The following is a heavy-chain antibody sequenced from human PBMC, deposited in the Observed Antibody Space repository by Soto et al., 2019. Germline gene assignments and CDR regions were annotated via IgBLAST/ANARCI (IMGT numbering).Heavy chain of an antibody. V-gene: IGHV4-30-4*08. D-gene: IGHD3-3*01. CDR3: ARSDFWSGYYTDY. Sequence: PSETLSLTCTVSGGSISSGDDHWSWISQPPGKGLEWIGFVYYTGNTYYNPSLKSRVTISVDTSKNQFSLKLSSVTAADTAVYNCARSDFWSGYYTDYWGQGTLVTVSS. CDR2: VYYTGNT. CDR1: GGSISSGDDH. J-gene: IGHJ4*02.